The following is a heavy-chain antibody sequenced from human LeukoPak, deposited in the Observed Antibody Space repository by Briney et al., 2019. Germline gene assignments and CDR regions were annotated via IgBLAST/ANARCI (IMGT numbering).Heavy chain of an antibody. CDR3: ARGFHYGDYVGFDY. V-gene: IGHV3-23*01. J-gene: IGHJ4*02. CDR1: GFTFSSYA. CDR2: ISGGGGIT. D-gene: IGHD4-17*01. Sequence: PGGSLRLSCAASGFTFSSYAMSWVRQAPGKGLEWVSAISGGGGITYYADSVKGRFTISRDNSKNTLYLQMSSLRAEDTAVYYCARGFHYGDYVGFDYWGQGTLVTVSS.